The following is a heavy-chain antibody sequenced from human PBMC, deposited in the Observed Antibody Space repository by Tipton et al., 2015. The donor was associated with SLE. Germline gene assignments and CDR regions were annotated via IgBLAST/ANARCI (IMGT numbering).Heavy chain of an antibody. CDR1: GGSISSHY. V-gene: IGHV4-59*11. Sequence: GLVKPSETLSLNCTVSGGSISSHYWSWIRQPPGKGLEWIGYIYYSGSTNYNPSLKSRVTISVDTSGIQFSLKMTSVTAADTAVYYRARTDGGGATFFDHWGQGTLVTVSS. J-gene: IGHJ4*02. CDR2: IYYSGST. CDR3: ARTDGGGATFFDH. D-gene: IGHD3-16*01.